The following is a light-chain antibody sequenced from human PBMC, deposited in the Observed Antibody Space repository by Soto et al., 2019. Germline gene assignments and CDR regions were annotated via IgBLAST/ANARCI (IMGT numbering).Light chain of an antibody. J-gene: IGLJ1*01. CDR2: DVN. V-gene: IGLV2-14*03. CDR3: SSYTSSSPYV. CDR1: SSDVGAYNY. Sequence: QSALTQPASVSGSPGQSITISCTGTSSDVGAYNYVSWYQQHPGKAPKLMIYDVNNRLSGVSNRFSGSKSGNTASLTISGLQADDEADYYCSSYTSSSPYVFGTGTKLTVL.